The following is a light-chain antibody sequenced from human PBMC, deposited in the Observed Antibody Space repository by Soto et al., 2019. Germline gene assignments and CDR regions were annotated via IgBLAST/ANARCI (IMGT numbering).Light chain of an antibody. CDR3: SSYRSSNTPVV. Sequence: QSVLTQPASVSGSPGQSITIPSTGTSSDVGSHNVVWYQQHPGKAPKLMIYDVTNRPSGVSYRFSGSKSGNTASLTISGLQAEDEADYDCSSYRSSNTPVVFGGGTKVTVL. J-gene: IGLJ2*01. V-gene: IGLV2-14*01. CDR2: DVT. CDR1: SSDVGSHN.